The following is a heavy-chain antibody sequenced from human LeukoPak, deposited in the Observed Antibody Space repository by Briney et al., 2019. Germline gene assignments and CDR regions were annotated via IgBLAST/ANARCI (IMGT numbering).Heavy chain of an antibody. CDR3: ARDRRSGLDH. D-gene: IGHD6-19*01. Sequence: GGSLRLSCAASGFSFSSSWMAWVRQAPGQGLEWVANLKQDACQTFYLESVKGRFTISRDNAKNSLYLYMNSLRVEDTAMYYCARDRRSGLDHWGQGALVTVSS. J-gene: IGHJ4*02. CDR1: GFSFSSSW. V-gene: IGHV3-7*03. CDR2: LKQDACQT.